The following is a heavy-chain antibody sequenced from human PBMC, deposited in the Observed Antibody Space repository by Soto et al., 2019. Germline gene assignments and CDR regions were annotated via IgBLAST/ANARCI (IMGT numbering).Heavy chain of an antibody. Sequence: PGGSLRLSCAASGFTFSSYSMNWVRQAPGKGLEWVSSISSSSSYIYYADSVKGRFTISRDNAKNSLYLQMNSLRAEDTAVYYCASLGGGSSGYHDAFDIWGQGTMVTVSS. V-gene: IGHV3-21*01. CDR3: ASLGGGSSGYHDAFDI. D-gene: IGHD3-22*01. J-gene: IGHJ3*02. CDR2: ISSSSSYI. CDR1: GFTFSSYS.